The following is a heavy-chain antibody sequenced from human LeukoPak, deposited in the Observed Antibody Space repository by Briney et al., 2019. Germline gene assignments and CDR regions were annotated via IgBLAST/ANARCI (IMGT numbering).Heavy chain of an antibody. Sequence: GGSLRLSCAASGFTFSTYAMSWVRQAPGKGLEWVSAICGSDGSRYYADSVKGRFTISRDNSKNTLYLQMNSLRGEDTAVYYCAKDDYAGYSSSFAGMDVWGQGTTVTVSS. CDR2: ICGSDGSR. D-gene: IGHD6-13*01. V-gene: IGHV3-23*01. J-gene: IGHJ6*02. CDR3: AKDDYAGYSSSFAGMDV. CDR1: GFTFSTYA.